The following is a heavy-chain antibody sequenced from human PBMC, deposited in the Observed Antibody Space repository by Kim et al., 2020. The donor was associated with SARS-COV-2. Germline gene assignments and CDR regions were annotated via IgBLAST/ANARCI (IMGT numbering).Heavy chain of an antibody. Sequence: GGSLRLSCEASGTGFTFRNLAMSWVRQAPGQGLHWVASIIQSGDRTYYADSVKGRFTISRDNSKRTLSLQMNSLTAEDTAIYYCSNGGSGSYGYFGHWGQGTLVTVSS. CDR1: GTGFTFRNLA. D-gene: IGHD3-10*01. CDR2: IIQSGDRT. V-gene: IGHV3-23*01. J-gene: IGHJ4*02. CDR3: SNGGSGSYGYFGH.